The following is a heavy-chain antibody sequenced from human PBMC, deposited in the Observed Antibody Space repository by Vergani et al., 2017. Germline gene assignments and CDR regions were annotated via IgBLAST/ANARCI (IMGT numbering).Heavy chain of an antibody. CDR1: GFTFSSYG. CDR2: IWYDGSNK. D-gene: IGHD1-26*01. J-gene: IGHJ5*02. Sequence: QVQLVESGGGVVQPGGSLRLSCAASGFTFSSYGMHWVRQAPGKGLEWVAVIWYDGSNKYYADSVKGRFTISRDNSKNTLYLQMNSLRAEDTAVYYCARQWELSWFDPWGQGTLVTVSS. CDR3: ARQWELSWFDP. V-gene: IGHV3-33*01.